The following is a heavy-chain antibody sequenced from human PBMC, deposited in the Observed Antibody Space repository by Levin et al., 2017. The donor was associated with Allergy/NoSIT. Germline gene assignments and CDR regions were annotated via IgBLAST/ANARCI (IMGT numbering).Heavy chain of an antibody. V-gene: IGHV4-39*07. CDR1: GGSISSSSHY. CDR3: ASTSGGYNSHGMDV. J-gene: IGHJ6*02. Sequence: SETLSLTCTVSGGSISSSSHYWAWIRQPPGTGLEWIGHIYYSGSTYTNPSLKRRVTMSVDTSKNQFSLKLSLVTAADTALVCCASTSGGYNSHGMDVWGQGTSVTVSS. D-gene: IGHD3-10*01. CDR2: IYYSGST.